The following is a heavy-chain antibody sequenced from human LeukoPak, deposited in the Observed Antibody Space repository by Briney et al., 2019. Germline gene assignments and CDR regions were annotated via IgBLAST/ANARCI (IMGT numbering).Heavy chain of an antibody. Sequence: GRSLRLSCAASGFTFCSYSMHWVRLAPGKGLEYVSIISSNGGTTYYADSVKGRFTISKDNSKNTLYLQMGSLRAEDMAVYYCGKSLGGITYGPGYYGGQGTLVTVSS. CDR3: GKSLGGITYGPGYY. CDR1: GFTFCSYS. J-gene: IGHJ4*02. V-gene: IGHV3-64*02. D-gene: IGHD3-16*01. CDR2: ISSNGGTT.